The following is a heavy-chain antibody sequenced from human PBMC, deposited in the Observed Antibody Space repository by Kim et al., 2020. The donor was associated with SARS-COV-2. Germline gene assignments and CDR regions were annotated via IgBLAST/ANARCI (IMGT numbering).Heavy chain of an antibody. Sequence: SMKVRFTISRDNTKNTLYLQMNSLRAEDTAVYYCARDKVGATDAHAFDIWGQGTMVTVSS. D-gene: IGHD1-26*01. V-gene: IGHV3-30*01. CDR3: ARDKVGATDAHAFDI. J-gene: IGHJ3*02.